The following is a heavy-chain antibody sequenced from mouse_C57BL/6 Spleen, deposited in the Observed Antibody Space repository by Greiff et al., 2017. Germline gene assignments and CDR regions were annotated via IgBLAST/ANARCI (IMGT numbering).Heavy chain of an antibody. D-gene: IGHD1-1*01. CDR3: ARSRYYDVSSLYWYFDV. Sequence: QVQLQQSGAELVRPGSSVKLSCKASGYTFTSYWMHWVKQRPIQGLEWIGNIDPSDSDTHYNQKFKDKATLTVDKSSSTAYMQHSSLTSENSAVYYGARSRYYDVSSLYWYFDVWGTGTTVTVSS. J-gene: IGHJ1*03. V-gene: IGHV1-52*01. CDR2: IDPSDSDT. CDR1: GYTFTSYW.